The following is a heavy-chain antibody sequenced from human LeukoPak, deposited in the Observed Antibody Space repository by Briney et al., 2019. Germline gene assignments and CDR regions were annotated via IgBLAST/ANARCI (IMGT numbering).Heavy chain of an antibody. CDR2: ISSSGSTI. CDR3: ARATGDGKHAFDI. D-gene: IGHD7-27*01. CDR1: GFTFTSYS. J-gene: IGHJ3*02. Sequence: GGSLRLSCAASGFTFTSYSMNWVSQAPGKGLEWVSYISSSGSTIYYADSVKGRFTISRDNANNSLYLQMNSLRAEDTAVYYCARATGDGKHAFDIWGQGTIVTVSS. V-gene: IGHV3-48*04.